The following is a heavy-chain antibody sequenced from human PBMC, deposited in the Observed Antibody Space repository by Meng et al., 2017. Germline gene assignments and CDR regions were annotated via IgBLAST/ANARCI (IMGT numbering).Heavy chain of an antibody. CDR3: LDEAPRSDY. CDR2: ISGDGSIT. CDR1: GFTFNNYW. J-gene: IGHJ4*02. D-gene: IGHD1-1*01. V-gene: IGHV3-74*01. Sequence: VQLGESGGDLVPPRGSLRLSCSASGFTFNNYWIHWVRQVPGKGLVWVSRISGDGSITNYADSVKGRFTISRDNAKNTLYLQMNSLRPEDTAVYYCLDEAPRSDYWGQGPLVTVSS.